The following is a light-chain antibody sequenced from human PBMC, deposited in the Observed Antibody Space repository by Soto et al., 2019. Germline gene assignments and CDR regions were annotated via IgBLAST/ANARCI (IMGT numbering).Light chain of an antibody. CDR1: SSNIGAGYD. V-gene: IGLV1-40*01. CDR3: QSHDTSLSGYV. J-gene: IGLJ1*01. CDR2: GNT. Sequence: QSVLTQPPSVSGAPGQRVTISCTGSSSNIGAGYDVHWYQQPPGTAPKLLIYGNTNRPSGVPDRFSGSKSGTSASLAITGLQAEDEADYYCQSHDTSLSGYVFGTGTKVTVL.